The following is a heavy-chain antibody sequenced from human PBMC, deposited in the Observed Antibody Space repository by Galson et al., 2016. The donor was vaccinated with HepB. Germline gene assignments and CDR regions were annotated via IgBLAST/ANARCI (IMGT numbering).Heavy chain of an antibody. J-gene: IGHJ2*01. CDR1: GSSITTYY. CDR3: ARVSSLRFTGAFDL. D-gene: IGHD2-2*01. Sequence: ETLSLTCTISGSSITTYYWHWIRQPPGKRLEWIGNIYDDGSTNYSPSLKSRVTISLDKSKHQFSLKMTSVTAADTAVYYCARVSSLRFTGAFDLWGRGTLVTVFS. V-gene: IGHV4-59*01. CDR2: IYDDGST.